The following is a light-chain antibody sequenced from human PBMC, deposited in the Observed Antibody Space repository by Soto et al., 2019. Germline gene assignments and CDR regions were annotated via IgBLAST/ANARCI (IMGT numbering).Light chain of an antibody. V-gene: IGKV1-5*01. CDR2: DAS. CDR1: QSISRW. CDR3: QQYNSWSGVT. J-gene: IGKJ4*01. Sequence: DIPMTQSPSTLSASVGCTFTITCLASQSISRWLAWYQQEPGKAPKLLIYDASSLESGVPSRFSGSGFGTEFTLTISSLQPDDFATYHCQQYNSWSGVTFGGGTKVDIK.